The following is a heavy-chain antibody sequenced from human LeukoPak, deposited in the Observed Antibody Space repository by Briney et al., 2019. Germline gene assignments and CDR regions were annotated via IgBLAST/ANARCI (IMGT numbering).Heavy chain of an antibody. D-gene: IGHD6-13*01. CDR3: ARASSSWFGARGVTDY. CDR2: ISSSGSTI. Sequence: RGSLRLSCAASGFTFSDYYMSWIRQAPGKGLEWVSYISSSGSTIYYADSVKGRFTISRDNAKNSLYLQMNSLRAEDTAVYYCARASSSWFGARGVTDYWGQGTLVTVSS. V-gene: IGHV3-11*01. J-gene: IGHJ4*02. CDR1: GFTFSDYY.